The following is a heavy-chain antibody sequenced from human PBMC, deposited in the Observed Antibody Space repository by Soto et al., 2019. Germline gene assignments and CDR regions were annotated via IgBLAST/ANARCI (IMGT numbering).Heavy chain of an antibody. V-gene: IGHV4-59*08. CDR1: GGSISSYY. CDR3: ARCSGGSYRDYYYMDV. CDR2: IYYSGST. Sequence: QEELQESGPGLVKHSETLSRTCTVSGGSISSYYWSWIRQPPGKGLEWIGYIYYSGSTNYNPSLKSRVTISVDTSKNQFSLKLSSVSAADTAVYYCARCSGGSYRDYYYMDVWGKGTTVTVSS. D-gene: IGHD2-15*01. J-gene: IGHJ6*03.